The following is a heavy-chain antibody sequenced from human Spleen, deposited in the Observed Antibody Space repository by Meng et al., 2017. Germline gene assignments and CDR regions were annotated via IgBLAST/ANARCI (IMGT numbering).Heavy chain of an antibody. J-gene: IGHJ4*02. CDR2: INWNGASE. D-gene: IGHD3-9*01. V-gene: IGHV3-20*04. CDR1: GFNFAAYG. CDR3: AKLRDYDWILQPIDH. Sequence: GESLKISCAASGFNFAAYGMNWVRQGPGKGLEWVAGINWNGASEGYGDSVKGRFSISRDNAKNSLYLQMSSLGAEDTALYYCAKLRDYDWILQPIDHWGQGILVTVSS.